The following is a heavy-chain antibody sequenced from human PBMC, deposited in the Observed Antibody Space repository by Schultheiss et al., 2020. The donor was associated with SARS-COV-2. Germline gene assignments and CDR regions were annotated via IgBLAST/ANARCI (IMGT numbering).Heavy chain of an antibody. CDR2: IYHSGST. CDR3: ARLEDKWNYFYFDY. V-gene: IGHV4-59*01. D-gene: IGHD1-7*01. CDR1: GGSISSYY. Sequence: SETLSLTCTVSGGSISSYYWSWIRQPPGKGLEWIGYIYHSGSTYYNPSLESRVTISVDTSKNQFSLRLTSVAAADTAVYYCARLEDKWNYFYFDYWGQGARVTVSS. J-gene: IGHJ4*02.